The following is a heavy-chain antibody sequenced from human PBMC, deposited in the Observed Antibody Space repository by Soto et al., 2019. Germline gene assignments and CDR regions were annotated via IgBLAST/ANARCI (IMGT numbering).Heavy chain of an antibody. CDR1: GYTFTGYY. V-gene: IGHV1-2*02. CDR2: INPNSGGT. D-gene: IGHD6-19*01. J-gene: IGHJ4*02. CDR3: ARDSSGWHAYFDY. Sequence: ASVKVSCKASGYTFTGYYMHWVRQAPGQGLEWTGWINPNSGGTNYAQKFQGRVTMTRDTSISTAYMELSRLRSDDTAVYYCARDSSGWHAYFDYWGQGTLVTVSS.